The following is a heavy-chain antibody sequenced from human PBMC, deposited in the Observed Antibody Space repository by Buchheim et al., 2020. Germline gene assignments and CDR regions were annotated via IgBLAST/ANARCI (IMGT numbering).Heavy chain of an antibody. J-gene: IGHJ6*02. CDR1: GFTFSSYG. Sequence: QVQLVESGGGVVRPGRSLRLSCAASGFTFSSYGMHWVRQAPGKGLEWVAVISYDGSNKYYADSVKGRFTISRDNSKNTLYLQMNSLRAEDTAVYYCAKDLIRASSQYYYYGMDVWGQGTT. CDR3: AKDLIRASSQYYYYGMDV. D-gene: IGHD2-2*01. CDR2: ISYDGSNK. V-gene: IGHV3-30*18.